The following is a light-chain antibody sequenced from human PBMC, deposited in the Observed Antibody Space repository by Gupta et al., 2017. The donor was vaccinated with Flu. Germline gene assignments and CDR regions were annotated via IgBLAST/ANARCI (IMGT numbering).Light chain of an antibody. CDR3: AAWDDSLSAWV. CDR2: RND. V-gene: IGLV1-47*01. Sequence: QSVLTQPPSASGTPWQRVTISSSGSSSNIGSNYVYWYQQFPGTAPKLLIYRNDQRPSGVPDRFSGSKSGNSASLAISGLRTEDEADYYCAAWDDSLSAWVFGGGTKLTVL. CDR1: SSNIGSNY. J-gene: IGLJ3*02.